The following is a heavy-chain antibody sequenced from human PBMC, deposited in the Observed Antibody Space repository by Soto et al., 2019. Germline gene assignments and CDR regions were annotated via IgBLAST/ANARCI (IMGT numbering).Heavy chain of an antibody. D-gene: IGHD2-8*01. CDR3: ARMYEKGAFDI. Sequence: QVQLVQSGAEVKKPGSSVKVSCKASGGTFSSYTISWVRQAPGQGLEWMGRIIPILGIANYAQKFQGRVTITADKSTSTAYMELSSLRSEDTAVYYCARMYEKGAFDIWGQGTMVTVSS. CDR1: GGTFSSYT. CDR2: IIPILGIA. J-gene: IGHJ3*02. V-gene: IGHV1-69*02.